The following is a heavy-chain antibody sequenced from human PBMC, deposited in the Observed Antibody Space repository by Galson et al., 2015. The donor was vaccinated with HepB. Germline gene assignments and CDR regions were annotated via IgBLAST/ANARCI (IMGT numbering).Heavy chain of an antibody. CDR3: ARVYCSSTSCYPSDFDY. CDR1: GYTFTSYG. Sequence: SVKVSCKASGYTFTSYGISWVRQAPGQGLEWMGWISAYNGNTNYAQKLQGRVTMTTDTSTSTAYMELRSLRSNDTAVYYCARVYCSSTSCYPSDFDYWGQGTLVTVSS. V-gene: IGHV1-18*01. CDR2: ISAYNGNT. D-gene: IGHD2-2*01. J-gene: IGHJ4*02.